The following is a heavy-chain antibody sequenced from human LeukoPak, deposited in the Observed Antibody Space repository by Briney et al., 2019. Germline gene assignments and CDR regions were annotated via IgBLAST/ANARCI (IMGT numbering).Heavy chain of an antibody. CDR2: IKQDGSEK. V-gene: IGHV3-7*01. J-gene: IGHJ6*02. Sequence: HTGGSLRLSCAASGFTFSDSWMNWVRQVPGKGLEWVANIKQDGSEKYYVDSVKGRFTISRDNAKNSLYLQMNSLRAEDTAVYYCARANIVSWLGRNYYYYGMDVWGQGTTVTVSS. D-gene: IGHD3/OR15-3a*01. CDR1: GFTFSDSW. CDR3: ARANIVSWLGRNYYYYGMDV.